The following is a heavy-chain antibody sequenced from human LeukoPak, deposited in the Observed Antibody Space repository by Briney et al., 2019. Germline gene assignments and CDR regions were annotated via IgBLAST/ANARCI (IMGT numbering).Heavy chain of an antibody. J-gene: IGHJ4*02. V-gene: IGHV3-23*01. CDR1: GFTFSTYA. CDR2: ISGGGGST. CDR3: AKSYMIVVLTAFDY. D-gene: IGHD3-22*01. Sequence: GGSLRLSCAASGFTFSTYAMSWVRRAPGKGLEWVSAISGGGGSTYYADSVKGRSTISRDNSKNTLYLQMNSLRAEDTAVYYCAKSYMIVVLTAFDYWGQGALVTVSS.